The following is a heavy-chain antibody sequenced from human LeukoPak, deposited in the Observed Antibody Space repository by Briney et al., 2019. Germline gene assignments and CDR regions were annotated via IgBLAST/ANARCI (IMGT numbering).Heavy chain of an antibody. Sequence: SETLSLTCAVSGGSISSGGYSWSWIRQPPGKGLEWIGYIYHSGSTYYNPPLKSRVTISVDRSKNQFSLKLSSVTAADTAVYYCARSPVGATTLFDYWGQGTLVTVSS. CDR3: ARSPVGATTLFDY. J-gene: IGHJ4*02. V-gene: IGHV4-30-2*01. CDR2: IYHSGST. D-gene: IGHD1-26*01. CDR1: GGSISSGGYS.